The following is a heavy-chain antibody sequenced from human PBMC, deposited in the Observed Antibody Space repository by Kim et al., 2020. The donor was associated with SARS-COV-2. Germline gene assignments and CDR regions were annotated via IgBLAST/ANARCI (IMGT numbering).Heavy chain of an antibody. CDR3: ARNPSYYYGSGSPPNWFDP. CDR1: GFTFSSYS. V-gene: IGHV3-21*04. CDR2: ISSSSSYI. Sequence: GGSLRLSCAASGFTFSSYSMNWVRQAPGKGLEWVSSISSSSSYIYYADSVKGRFTISRDNAKNSLYLQMNSLRAEDTAVYYCARNPSYYYGSGSPPNWFDPWGQGTVVTVSS. J-gene: IGHJ5*02. D-gene: IGHD3-10*01.